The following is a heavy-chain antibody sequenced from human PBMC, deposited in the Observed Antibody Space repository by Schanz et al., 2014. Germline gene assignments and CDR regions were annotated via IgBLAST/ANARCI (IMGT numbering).Heavy chain of an antibody. CDR3: AKAADWPVTRFDP. Sequence: VQLVDSGGGLVKPGGSLRLSCAASGFTFSSYAMSWVRQAPGKGLEWVSALSEGGGGTHYADSVRGRFTISSDSSKNTLYLQMSSLRADDTAVYYCAKAADWPVTRFDPWGQGTLVTVSS. D-gene: IGHD3-9*01. V-gene: IGHV3-23*04. CDR1: GFTFSSYA. CDR2: LSEGGGGT. J-gene: IGHJ5*02.